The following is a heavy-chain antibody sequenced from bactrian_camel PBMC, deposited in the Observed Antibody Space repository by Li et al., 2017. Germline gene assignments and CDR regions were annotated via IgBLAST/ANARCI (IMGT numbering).Heavy chain of an antibody. CDR1: LVTYRDNC. Sequence: PLVEFGGGSVQAGGSLKLSCTTSLVTYRDNCMGWFRQVPGQAREGLAAIYTDSGKTFYAEAYSVKGRFTISRDNAKDTLYLQMNSLKIEDTAVYYCALGSSRQATMTARGKGTQVTVS. CDR2: IYTDSGKT. D-gene: IGHD3*01. J-gene: IGHJ4*01. V-gene: IGHV3S1*01.